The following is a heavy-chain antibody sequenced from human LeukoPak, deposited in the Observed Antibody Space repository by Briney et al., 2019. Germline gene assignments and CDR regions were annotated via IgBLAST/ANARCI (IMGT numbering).Heavy chain of an antibody. Sequence: PGRSLRLSCVASGFTFSGYGMHWVRQAPGKGLEWVAVISYDGSNEYYADSVKGRFTISRDNSKNTLYLQMNSLRAEDTAVYYCAKDQSRYSGYGTFDYWGQGTLVTVSS. D-gene: IGHD5-12*01. J-gene: IGHJ4*02. V-gene: IGHV3-30*18. CDR1: GFTFSGYG. CDR2: ISYDGSNE. CDR3: AKDQSRYSGYGTFDY.